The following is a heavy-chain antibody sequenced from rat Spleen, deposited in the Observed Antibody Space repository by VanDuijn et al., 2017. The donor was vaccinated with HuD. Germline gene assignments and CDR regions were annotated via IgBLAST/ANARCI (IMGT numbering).Heavy chain of an antibody. J-gene: IGHJ1*01. CDR1: GFTFSNYG. D-gene: IGHD1-2*01. V-gene: IGHV5-20*01. Sequence: EVQLVESGGGLVQPGRSMKLSCAASGFTFSNYGMAWVRQAPKKGLEWVAYISYDGGSTYYRDSVKCRFTISRDNAKSTLYLQMDSLRSEDTATYYCTADSPYSSSPYWYLDVWGPGTMFTVSS. CDR2: ISYDGGST. CDR3: TADSPYSSSPYWYLDV.